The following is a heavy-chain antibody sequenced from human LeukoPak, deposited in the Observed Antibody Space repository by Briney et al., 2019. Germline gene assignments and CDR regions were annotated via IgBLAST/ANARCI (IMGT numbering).Heavy chain of an antibody. V-gene: IGHV2-70*11. Sequence: RESGPTLVNPTQTLTLTCTFSGFSLSTSGMXXSWIRQPPGKALEWLARIDWDDDKYYSTSLKTRLTISKNTSKNQVVLTMTNMDPVDTATYYCARGTYYYDSSGYVVAFDIWGQGTMVTVSS. J-gene: IGHJ3*02. CDR3: ARGTYYYDSSGYVVAFDI. CDR1: GFSLSTSGMX. CDR2: IDWDDDK. D-gene: IGHD3-22*01.